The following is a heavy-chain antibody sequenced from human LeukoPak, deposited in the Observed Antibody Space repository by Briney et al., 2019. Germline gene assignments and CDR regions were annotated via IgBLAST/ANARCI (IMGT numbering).Heavy chain of an antibody. CDR1: GFTFSDYY. D-gene: IGHD4-23*01. J-gene: IGHJ3*02. CDR2: ISSSGSTI. V-gene: IGHV3-11*01. Sequence: PGGSLRLSCAASGFTFSDYYMSWIRQAPGKGLEWVSYISSSGSTIYYADSVKGRFTISRDNAKNSLYLQMNSLRAEDTAVYYCASSLRWEDRDAFDIWGQGTMVTVSS. CDR3: ASSLRWEDRDAFDI.